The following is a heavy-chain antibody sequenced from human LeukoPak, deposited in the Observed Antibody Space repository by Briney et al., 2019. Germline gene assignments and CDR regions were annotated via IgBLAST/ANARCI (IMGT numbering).Heavy chain of an antibody. J-gene: IGHJ4*02. CDR2: ISGSGGGT. CDR1: GFTFNNHA. Sequence: GGSLRLSCAASGFTFNNHAMMWVRQAPGKGLEWVSAISGSGGGTHYTDSVKGRFTISRDNSKNTLYLQMNSLRAEDTAVYYCAKDRAMVRGVIGFDYWGQGTLVTVSS. D-gene: IGHD3-10*01. V-gene: IGHV3-23*01. CDR3: AKDRAMVRGVIGFDY.